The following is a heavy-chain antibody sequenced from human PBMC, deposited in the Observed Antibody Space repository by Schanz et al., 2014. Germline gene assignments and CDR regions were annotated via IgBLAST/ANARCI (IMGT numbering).Heavy chain of an antibody. Sequence: EVQLVESGGGLVQPGGSLRLSCAASGFTFSSYSMNWVRQAPGKGLEWVSYISSSSSTRYYADSVKGRFTISGDSSKYTVYLQMNSLRADDTAVYYCAKGPYYYYYMDVWGNGTTVTVSS. J-gene: IGHJ6*03. V-gene: IGHV3-48*01. CDR1: GFTFSSYS. CDR3: AKGPYYYYYMDV. CDR2: ISSSSSTR.